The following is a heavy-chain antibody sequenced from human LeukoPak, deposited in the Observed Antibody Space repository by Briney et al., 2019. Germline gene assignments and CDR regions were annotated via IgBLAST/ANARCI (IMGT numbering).Heavy chain of an antibody. CDR3: VKKTGRPPLPNGFAP. Sequence: GGSLRLSCAASGSTFRSYGMHWVRQAPGKGLEWVAAIPYDGSSKYYLDSVKGRFTISRDNSKNTMYLQMNSLRAEDTAVYFCVKKTGRPPLPNGFAPWGKETPLTVP. CDR2: IPYDGSSK. CDR1: GSTFRSYG. V-gene: IGHV3-30*02. J-gene: IGHJ5*02.